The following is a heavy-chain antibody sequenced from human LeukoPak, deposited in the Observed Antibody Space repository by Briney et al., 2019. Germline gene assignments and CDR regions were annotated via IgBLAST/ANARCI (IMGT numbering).Heavy chain of an antibody. J-gene: IGHJ4*02. CDR1: GFTFSSYG. D-gene: IGHD5-18*01. CDR2: ISYDGSNK. V-gene: IGHV3-30*18. Sequence: GGSLRLSCAASGFTFSSYGMHWVRQAPGKGLEWVAVISYDGSNKYYADSVKGRFTISRDNSKNTLYLQMNSLRAEDTAVYYCANTALWQSSLPKVLDYWGQGTLVTVSS. CDR3: ANTALWQSSLPKVLDY.